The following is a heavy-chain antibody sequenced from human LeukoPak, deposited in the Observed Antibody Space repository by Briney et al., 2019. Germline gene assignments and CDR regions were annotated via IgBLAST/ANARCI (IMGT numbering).Heavy chain of an antibody. CDR1: GGTFSSYA. CDR3: ARSAAIGRWFDP. CDR2: IIPIFGTA. D-gene: IGHD2-2*02. Sequence: GASVKVSCKASGGTFSSYAISWVRQAPGQGLEWMGGIIPIFGTANYAQKFQGRVTIPADESTSTAYMELSSLRSEDTAVYYCARSAAIGRWFDPWGQGTLVTVSS. V-gene: IGHV1-69*13. J-gene: IGHJ5*02.